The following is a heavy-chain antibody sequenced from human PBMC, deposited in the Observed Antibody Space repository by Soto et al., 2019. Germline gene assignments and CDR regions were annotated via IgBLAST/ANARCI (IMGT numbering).Heavy chain of an antibody. V-gene: IGHV4-31*11. CDR2: IFHTGST. J-gene: IGHJ4*02. D-gene: IGHD2-2*01. Sequence: PSETLSLTCAVSVASISSGDSYCSWIRQRPWKGLEWIGYIFHTGSTYYNPSLKSRVTISLDSSKNQFSLKLTSATAADTAVYFCAREPYCTSATCFIHFESWGQGRLVNVSS. CDR1: VASISSGDSY. CDR3: AREPYCTSATCFIHFES.